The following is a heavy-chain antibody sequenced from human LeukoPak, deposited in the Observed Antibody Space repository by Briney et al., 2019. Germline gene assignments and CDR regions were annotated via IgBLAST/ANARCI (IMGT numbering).Heavy chain of an antibody. J-gene: IGHJ6*02. CDR2: ISYDGSNK. D-gene: IGHD1-7*01. CDR3: AKAPGYNWNYFVYYYYGMDV. Sequence: GGSLRLSCAASGFTFSSYAMHWVRQAPGKGLEWVAVISYDGSNKYYADSVKGRFTISRDNSKNTLYLQMNSLRAEDTAVYYCAKAPGYNWNYFVYYYYGMDVWGQGTTVTVSS. CDR1: GFTFSSYA. V-gene: IGHV3-30-3*01.